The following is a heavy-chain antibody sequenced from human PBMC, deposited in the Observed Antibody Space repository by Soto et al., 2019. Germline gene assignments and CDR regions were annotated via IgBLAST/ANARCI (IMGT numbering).Heavy chain of an antibody. V-gene: IGHV3-21*01. CDR1: GFTFSSYS. D-gene: IGHD2-8*01. J-gene: IGHJ4*02. CDR3: ARTNGAYSNYFDY. CDR2: IGGSSGHI. Sequence: TGGSLRLSCAASGFTFSSYSMVWVRQAPEKGLEWVSSIGGSSGHIYYADSLKGRFTISRDNAKNSLYLQMNSLRVDDTAVYYCARTNGAYSNYFDYWGQGTLVTV.